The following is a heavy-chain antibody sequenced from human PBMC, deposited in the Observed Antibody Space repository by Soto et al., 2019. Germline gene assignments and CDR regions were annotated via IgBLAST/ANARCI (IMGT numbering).Heavy chain of an antibody. V-gene: IGHV3-15*01. Sequence: GGSLRLSFAASGFTVSSNYMSWVRQAPGKGLEWVAHIKSNTGGGTTDYAAPVKGRFSISRDDSKNTLYLQMNSLKTEDAAVYYCTSVPYGGTWGQGTLVTVSS. CDR2: IKSNTGGGTT. CDR3: TSVPYGGT. J-gene: IGHJ5*02. CDR1: GFTVSSNY. D-gene: IGHD4-17*01.